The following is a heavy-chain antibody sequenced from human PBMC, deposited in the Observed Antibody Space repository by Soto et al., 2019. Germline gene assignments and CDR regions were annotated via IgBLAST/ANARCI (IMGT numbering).Heavy chain of an antibody. CDR1: GGTFSSYA. J-gene: IGHJ6*02. Sequence: QVQLVQSGAEVKKPGSSVKVSCKASGGTFSSYAISWVRQAPGQGLEWMGGIIPIFGPAYYAQKFQGRVTINADESTSTAYMELSSLRSEDTAVYYCARPYSSSWYDYYYYGMDVWGQGTTVTVSS. CDR2: IIPIFGPA. CDR3: ARPYSSSWYDYYYYGMDV. D-gene: IGHD6-13*01. V-gene: IGHV1-69*01.